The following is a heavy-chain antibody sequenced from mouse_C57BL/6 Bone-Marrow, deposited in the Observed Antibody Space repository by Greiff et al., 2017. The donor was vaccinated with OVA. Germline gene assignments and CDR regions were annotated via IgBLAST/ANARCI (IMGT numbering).Heavy chain of an antibody. CDR1: GYTFTSYW. CDR2: IHPNSGST. D-gene: IGHD1-1*01. Sequence: QVQLQQPGAELVKPGASVKLSCKASGYTFTSYWMHWVMQRPGQGLEWIGMIHPNSGSTNYNEKFKSKATLTVDKSSSTAYMQLSSLTSEDSAVYYCARFVITTVVADYWGQGTTLTVSS. V-gene: IGHV1-64*01. CDR3: ARFVITTVVADY. J-gene: IGHJ2*01.